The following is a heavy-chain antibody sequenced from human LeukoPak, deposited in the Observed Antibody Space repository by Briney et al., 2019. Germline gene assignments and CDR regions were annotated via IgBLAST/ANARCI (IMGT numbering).Heavy chain of an antibody. J-gene: IGHJ4*02. CDR3: ATTFWSGYYRALGY. V-gene: IGHV1-2*02. CDR1: GYTLTGYY. CDR2: INPNSGGT. Sequence: ASVKVSCKASGYTLTGYYMHWVRQAPGQGLEWMGWINPNSGGTNYAQKFQGRVTMTRDTSISTAYMELSRLRSDDTAVYYCATTFWSGYYRALGYWGQGTLVTVSS. D-gene: IGHD3-3*01.